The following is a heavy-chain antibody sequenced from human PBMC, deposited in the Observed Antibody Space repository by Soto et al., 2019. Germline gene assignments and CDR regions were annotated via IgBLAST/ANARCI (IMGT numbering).Heavy chain of an antibody. Sequence: EVQLVESGGGLVQPGRSLRLSCAASGFTFDDYAMHWVRQAPGKGLEWVSGISWNSGSIGYADSVKGRFTISRDNAKNSLYLQMNSLRAEDTALYYCAARITMIVVATGIDAFDIWGQGTMVTVSS. D-gene: IGHD3-22*01. CDR2: ISWNSGSI. CDR1: GFTFDDYA. V-gene: IGHV3-9*01. CDR3: AARITMIVVATGIDAFDI. J-gene: IGHJ3*02.